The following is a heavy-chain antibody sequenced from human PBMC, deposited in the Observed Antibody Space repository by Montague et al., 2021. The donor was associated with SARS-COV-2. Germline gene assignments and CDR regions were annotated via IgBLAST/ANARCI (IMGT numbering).Heavy chain of an antibody. CDR1: GGSFSSY. CDR2: ISHGGGT. CDR3: ASHCGGGRCYFGMDV. J-gene: IGHJ6*02. Sequence: SETLSLTCDVYGGSFSSYWSWIRQPPGRGLEWVGHISHGGGTNYNPSLQSRVTISVDTSKNQVSLKLSSVTAADTAVYYCASHCGGGRCYFGMDVWGQGTTVTVFS. D-gene: IGHD2-15*01. V-gene: IGHV4-34*01.